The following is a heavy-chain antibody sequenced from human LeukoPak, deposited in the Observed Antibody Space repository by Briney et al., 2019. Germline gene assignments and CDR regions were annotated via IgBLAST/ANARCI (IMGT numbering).Heavy chain of an antibody. CDR3: ARKGFYYFDY. J-gene: IGHJ4*02. CDR2: IYHSGST. Sequence: SETLSLTCAVSGYSISGGYYWGWIRQPPGKGLERIASIYHSGSTYYNPSLKSRVTISVDTSKNQFSLKLSSVTAADTAVYYCARKGFYYFDYWGQGTLVTVSS. V-gene: IGHV4-38-2*01. CDR1: GYSISGGYY.